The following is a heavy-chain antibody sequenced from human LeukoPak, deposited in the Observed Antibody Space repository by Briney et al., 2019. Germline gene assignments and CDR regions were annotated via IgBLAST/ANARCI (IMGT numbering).Heavy chain of an antibody. Sequence: ASVKVSCKASGGTFSSYAISWVRQAPGQGLEWMGGIIPIFGTANYAQKFQGRVTITADESTSTAYMELSSLRSDDTAVYYCARDPGSWYFDYWGQGTLVTVSS. CDR3: ARDPGSWYFDY. D-gene: IGHD6-13*01. V-gene: IGHV1-69*13. CDR1: GGTFSSYA. J-gene: IGHJ4*02. CDR2: IIPIFGTA.